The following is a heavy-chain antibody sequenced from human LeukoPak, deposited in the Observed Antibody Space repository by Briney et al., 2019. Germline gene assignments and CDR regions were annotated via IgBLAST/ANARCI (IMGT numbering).Heavy chain of an antibody. CDR2: IRNDGSNK. CDR1: GVTFSSYV. V-gene: IGHV3-30*02. CDR3: AKDRPDDYVWGSYRYTNFDY. J-gene: IGHJ4*02. Sequence: PGGSLRLSCAASGVTFSSYVMHCVRQAPGKGLEGVAFIRNDGSNKYYADSVKVRFTISRDNSKNTLYLQMNSLRAEDTAVYYCAKDRPDDYVWGSYRYTNFDYWGQGTLVTVSS. D-gene: IGHD3-16*02.